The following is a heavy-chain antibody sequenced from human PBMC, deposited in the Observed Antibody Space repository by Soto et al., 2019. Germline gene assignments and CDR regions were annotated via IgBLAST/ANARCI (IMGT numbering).Heavy chain of an antibody. CDR1: GYTFTSYG. D-gene: IGHD3-10*01. Sequence: VXLXQSGAEVKKPGASVKVSCKASGYTFTSYGISWVRQAPGQGLEWMGWISAYNGNTNYAQKLQGRVNMPTDTTTSTAYMELRSLRSDDTAVYYCARDVRWFGELFYYYGMDVWGQGTTVTVSS. CDR2: ISAYNGNT. CDR3: ARDVRWFGELFYYYGMDV. J-gene: IGHJ6*02. V-gene: IGHV1-18*01.